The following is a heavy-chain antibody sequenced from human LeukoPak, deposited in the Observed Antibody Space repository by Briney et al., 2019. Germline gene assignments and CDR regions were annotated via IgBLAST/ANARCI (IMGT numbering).Heavy chain of an antibody. CDR3: ARGSSGWYGTGWFDP. Sequence: SETLSLTCTVSGGSISSSSYYWGWIRQPPGKGLEWIGSIYYSGSTYYNPSLKSRVTISVDTSKNQFSLKLSSVTAADTAVYYCARGSSGWYGTGWFDPWGQGTLVTVSS. CDR2: IYYSGST. D-gene: IGHD6-19*01. CDR1: GGSISSSSYY. J-gene: IGHJ5*02. V-gene: IGHV4-39*01.